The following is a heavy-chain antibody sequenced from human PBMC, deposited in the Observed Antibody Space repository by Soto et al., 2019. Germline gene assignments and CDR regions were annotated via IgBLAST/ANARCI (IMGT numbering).Heavy chain of an antibody. CDR1: GYNFTSFW. V-gene: IGHV5-51*01. CDR3: ARRHPLDSSAWYN. Sequence: GESLKISCKASGYNFTSFWIGWVRQMPGKGLEWMGTIYPGDSDARYSPSFEGQVTFSVDKSTNTAYLHWTSLKASDTAMYWCARRHPLDSSAWYNWGQGTLVTVSS. CDR2: IYPGDSDA. J-gene: IGHJ4*02. D-gene: IGHD6-19*01.